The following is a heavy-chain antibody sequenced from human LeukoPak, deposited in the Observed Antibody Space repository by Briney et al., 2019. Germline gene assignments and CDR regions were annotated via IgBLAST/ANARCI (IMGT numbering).Heavy chain of an antibody. Sequence: SETLSLTCAVYGGSFSGYYWSWIRQPPGKGLEWIGEINHSGSTNYNPSLKSRATISVDTSKNQFSLKLSSVTAADTAVYYCARKSSHYYDSSGYALPTYYFDYWGQGTLVTVSS. CDR3: ARKSSHYYDSSGYALPTYYFDY. CDR1: GGSFSGYY. D-gene: IGHD3-22*01. CDR2: INHSGST. V-gene: IGHV4-34*01. J-gene: IGHJ4*02.